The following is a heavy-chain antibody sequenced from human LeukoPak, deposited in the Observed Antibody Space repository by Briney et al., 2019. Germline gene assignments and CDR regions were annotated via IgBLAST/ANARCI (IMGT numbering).Heavy chain of an antibody. V-gene: IGHV3-23*01. J-gene: IGHJ4*02. CDR2: ITDSSDYT. CDR3: ANQRSALTRY. Sequence: GGSLRLSCAASGFSFSTNFMYWVRQAPGKGLEWVSGITDSSDYTFYADSVKGRFTISRDNSKKPPYLQMSSLRGEDTAVYYCANQRSALTRYWGQGTLVTVSS. D-gene: IGHD5-24*01. CDR1: GFSFSTNF.